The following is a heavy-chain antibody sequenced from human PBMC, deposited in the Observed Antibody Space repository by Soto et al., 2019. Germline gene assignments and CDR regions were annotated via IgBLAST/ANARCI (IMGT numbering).Heavy chain of an antibody. V-gene: IGHV4-59*12. CDR3: ARDKITGLFDY. D-gene: IGHD2-8*02. CDR1: GGSISNYY. CDR2: IYYSGST. J-gene: IGHJ4*02. Sequence: SETLSLTCIFSGGSISNYYLSWIRQPPGKGLEWIGYIYYSGSTNYNPSLKSRVTISVDTSNNQFSLKLTSVPAADTAVYYCARDKITGLFDYWGQGTLVTVSS.